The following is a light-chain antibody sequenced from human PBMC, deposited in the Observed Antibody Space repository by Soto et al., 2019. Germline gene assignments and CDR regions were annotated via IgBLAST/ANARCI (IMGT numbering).Light chain of an antibody. J-gene: IGKJ3*01. Sequence: DIVLTQSPATLSLSPGERATLSCRASQSVSRDFAWYQQKPGRAPRLLIYDASNRATGIPARFSGSGSGTDFTLNINSLQPEDFAVYYCQHRHNFGPGTKVDFK. CDR2: DAS. CDR3: QHRHN. V-gene: IGKV3-11*01. CDR1: QSVSRD.